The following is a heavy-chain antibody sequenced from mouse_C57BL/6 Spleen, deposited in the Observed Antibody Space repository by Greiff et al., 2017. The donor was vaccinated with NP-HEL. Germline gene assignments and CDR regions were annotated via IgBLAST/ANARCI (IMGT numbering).Heavy chain of an antibody. Sequence: EVQWVESEGGLVQPGSSMKLSCTASGFTFSDYYMAWVRQVPEKGLEWVANINYDGSSTYYLDSLKSRFIISRDNAKNILYLQMSSLKSEDTATYYCARDDYYGSSLDYWGQGTTLTVSS. D-gene: IGHD1-1*01. J-gene: IGHJ2*01. V-gene: IGHV5-16*01. CDR2: INYDGSST. CDR3: ARDDYYGSSLDY. CDR1: GFTFSDYY.